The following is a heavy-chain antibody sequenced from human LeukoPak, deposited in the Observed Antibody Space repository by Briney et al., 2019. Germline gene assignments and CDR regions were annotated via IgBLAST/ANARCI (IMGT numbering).Heavy chain of an antibody. CDR2: ISGSDGST. V-gene: IGHV3-23*01. J-gene: IGHJ4*02. Sequence: PGGSLRLSCAASGFTFSTYAMNWVRQAPGKGLEWVSTISGSDGSTYYSDSVKGRFTISRDNSKNTLYLQMNTLRAEDTAVYYCAKSNKYCSGGGTCWLEYWGQGTQVTVSS. CDR3: AKSNKYCSGGGTCWLEY. CDR1: GFTFSTYA. D-gene: IGHD2-15*01.